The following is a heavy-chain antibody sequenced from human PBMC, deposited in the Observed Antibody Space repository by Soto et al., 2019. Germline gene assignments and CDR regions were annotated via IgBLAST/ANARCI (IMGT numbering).Heavy chain of an antibody. CDR1: GFTFSSYA. CDR3: ARAVKAQWLMNLDY. V-gene: IGHV3-30-3*01. J-gene: IGHJ4*02. CDR2: ISYDGSNK. D-gene: IGHD6-19*01. Sequence: QVQLVESGGGVVQPGRSLRLSCAASGFTFSSYAMHWVRQAPGKGLAWVAVISYDGSNKYYADSVKGRFTISRDKSKNTLYLQMNSLSAVDTAVYYCARAVKAQWLMNLDYWGQGTMVTVSS.